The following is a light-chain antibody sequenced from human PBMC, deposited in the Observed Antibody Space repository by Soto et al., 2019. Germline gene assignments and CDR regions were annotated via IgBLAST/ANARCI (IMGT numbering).Light chain of an antibody. J-gene: IGKJ1*01. Sequence: QPPATLSLPPESRATLSFRASQSVSNSLAWYQQKPGQAPRLLIYDASNRATGIPDRFSGSGSGTEFTLTISRLESEDFGVYYCQQYSSLGTFGQGTKVDIK. CDR2: DAS. V-gene: IGKV3-15*01. CDR3: QQYSSLGT. CDR1: QSVSNS.